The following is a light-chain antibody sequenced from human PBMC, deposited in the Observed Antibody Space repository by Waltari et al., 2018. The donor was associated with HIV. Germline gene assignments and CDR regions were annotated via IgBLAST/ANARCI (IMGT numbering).Light chain of an antibody. CDR1: SSYVDTF. V-gene: IGLV2-11*01. CDR2: DVN. CDR3: CSHAGNLIFV. Sequence: QSALTQPHSVSGSPGQSLTISCTGTSSYVDTFVSWYQQHPGKVPNVIIYDVNKRPSWVPDRFSGSKSGNTASLTISGLQAEDESDYYCCSHAGNLIFVFGTGTKVTVL. J-gene: IGLJ1*01.